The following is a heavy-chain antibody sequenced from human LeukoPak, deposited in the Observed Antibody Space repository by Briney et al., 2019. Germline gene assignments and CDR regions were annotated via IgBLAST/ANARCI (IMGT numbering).Heavy chain of an antibody. D-gene: IGHD6-13*01. Sequence: GASVKVSCKASGYTFTRYGISWVRQAPGQGLEWMGWISAYNGNTDYAQKLHGRVTLTTGTSTSTAYMELRSLRSDDTAVYYCAATRYSSSPWGPFDYWGQGTLVTVSS. CDR3: AATRYSSSPWGPFDY. CDR2: ISAYNGNT. CDR1: GYTFTRYG. V-gene: IGHV1-18*01. J-gene: IGHJ4*02.